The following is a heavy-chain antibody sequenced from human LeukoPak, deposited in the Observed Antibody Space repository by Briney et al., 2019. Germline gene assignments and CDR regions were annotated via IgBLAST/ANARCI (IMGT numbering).Heavy chain of an antibody. CDR3: ATDWGYSGYDPNFDY. V-gene: IGHV1-24*01. J-gene: IGHJ4*02. CDR1: GYTLTELS. CDR2: FDPEDGET. Sequence: ASVKVSCKVSGYTLTELSMHWVRQAPGKGLEWMGGFDPEDGETIYAQKFQGRVTMTEDTSTDTAYMELSSLRSEDTAVYYCATDWGYSGYDPNFDYWGQGTLVTVSS. D-gene: IGHD5-12*01.